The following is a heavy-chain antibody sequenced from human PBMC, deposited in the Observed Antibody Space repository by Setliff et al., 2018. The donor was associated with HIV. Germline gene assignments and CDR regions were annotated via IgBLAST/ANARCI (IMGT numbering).Heavy chain of an antibody. CDR2: FYYSGST. CDR3: ARALGHGGWYFDL. CDR1: GVSISSHY. Sequence: PSETLSLTCTVSGVSISSHYWTWIRQPPGKGLEWIGYFYYSGSTNYNPSLKGRVTISADTSENQLSLKLISLTAADTAVYYCARALGHGGWYFDLWGRGTLVTVSS. V-gene: IGHV4-59*11. J-gene: IGHJ2*01. D-gene: IGHD2-15*01.